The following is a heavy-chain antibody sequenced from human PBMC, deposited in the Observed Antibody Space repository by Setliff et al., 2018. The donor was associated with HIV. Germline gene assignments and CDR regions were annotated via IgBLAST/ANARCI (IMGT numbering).Heavy chain of an antibody. J-gene: IGHJ1*01. V-gene: IGHV3-53*01. CDR1: GASISDT. Sequence: ETLSLTCTVSGASISDTIWWSWVRQAPGKGLEWVSVIYSGGSTYYADSVKGRFTIPRDNSKNTLYLQMNSLRAEDTAVYYCARGATYYYLPEPEYFQHWGQGTLVTVSS. CDR3: ARGATYYYLPEPEYFQH. CDR2: IYSGGST. D-gene: IGHD3-10*02.